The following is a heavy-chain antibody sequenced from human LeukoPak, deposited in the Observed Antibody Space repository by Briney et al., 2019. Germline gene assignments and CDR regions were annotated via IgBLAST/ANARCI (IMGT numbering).Heavy chain of an antibody. Sequence: SETLSLTCTVSGGSISAYYWNWIRQSPGKGLEWIGYIYHTGSTKHNPSLKSRVTISVDTSKNQFSLKLTSVTAADTAVYYCARDTGATVTTPHFDYWGQGTLVTVSS. J-gene: IGHJ4*02. CDR1: GGSISAYY. CDR2: IYHTGST. D-gene: IGHD4-11*01. V-gene: IGHV4-59*12. CDR3: ARDTGATVTTPHFDY.